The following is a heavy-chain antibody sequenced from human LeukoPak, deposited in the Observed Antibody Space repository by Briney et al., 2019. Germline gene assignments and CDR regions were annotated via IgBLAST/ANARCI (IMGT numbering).Heavy chain of an antibody. Sequence: GGSLRLSCAASGFTFDDYGMSWVRQVPGKGLEWVSGISWNSGSIGYADSVKGRFTISRDNAKNSLYLQMNSLRAEDTALYYCAKDIRALPFSGGWHNWGQGTLVTVSS. CDR1: GFTFDDYG. CDR2: ISWNSGSI. CDR3: AKDIRALPFSGGWHN. J-gene: IGHJ4*02. V-gene: IGHV3-9*01. D-gene: IGHD6-19*01.